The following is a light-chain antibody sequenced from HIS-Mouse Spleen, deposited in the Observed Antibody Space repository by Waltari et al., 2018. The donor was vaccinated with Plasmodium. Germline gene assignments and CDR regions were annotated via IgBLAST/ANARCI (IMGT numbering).Light chain of an antibody. CDR1: QSVCSN. Sequence: EIVMTQSPATLSVSPGERATLSCRASQSVCSNLAWYQQKPGQAPRLLISGASTRATGIPARFSGSGSGTEFTLTISSLQSEDFAVYYCQQYNNWPFTFGPGTKVDIK. CDR3: QQYNNWPFT. CDR2: GAS. V-gene: IGKV3-15*01. J-gene: IGKJ3*01.